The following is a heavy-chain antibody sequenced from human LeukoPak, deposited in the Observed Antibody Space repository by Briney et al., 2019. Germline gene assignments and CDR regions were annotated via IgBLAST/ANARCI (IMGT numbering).Heavy chain of an antibody. CDR1: GYTFTGYH. J-gene: IGHJ5*02. CDR3: ARDVEDTAMGTRWFDP. V-gene: IGHV1-2*02. D-gene: IGHD5-18*01. Sequence: GASVKVSCKASGYTFTGYHMHWVRQAPRQGLEWMGWINPNSGGTNYAQKFQGRVTMTRDTSISTAYMELSRLRSDDTAVYYCARDVEDTAMGTRWFDPWGQGTLVTVSS. CDR2: INPNSGGT.